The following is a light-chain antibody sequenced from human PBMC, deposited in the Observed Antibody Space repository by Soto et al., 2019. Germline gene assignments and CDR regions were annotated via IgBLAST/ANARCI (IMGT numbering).Light chain of an antibody. J-gene: IGKJ5*01. V-gene: IGKV3-11*01. CDR3: QQCNNWPPEIT. Sequence: EIVMTQSPVTLSVSPGERATLSCWSGQSVSSNLAWYQQKPGQAPRLLIYDASNRATGIPARFSGSGSGTDFTLTISSLEPEDFAVYYCQQCNNWPPEITFGQGTRLEIK. CDR2: DAS. CDR1: QSVSSN.